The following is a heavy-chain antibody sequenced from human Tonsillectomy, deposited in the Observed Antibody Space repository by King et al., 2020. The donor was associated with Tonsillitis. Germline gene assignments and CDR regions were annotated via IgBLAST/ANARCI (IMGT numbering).Heavy chain of an antibody. V-gene: IGHV3-15*01. Sequence: VQLVESGGGLVKPGGSLRLSCAASGFTFSNAWMSWVRPAPGKGLEWVGLINSKTTGATTDYAEPVKGRFTISRDDSKNTLYLQMNSLKTEDTAVYYCTTDRYYDFDYWGQGTLVTVSS. D-gene: IGHD3-10*01. CDR3: TTDRYYDFDY. CDR1: GFTFSNAW. CDR2: INSKTTGATT. J-gene: IGHJ4*02.